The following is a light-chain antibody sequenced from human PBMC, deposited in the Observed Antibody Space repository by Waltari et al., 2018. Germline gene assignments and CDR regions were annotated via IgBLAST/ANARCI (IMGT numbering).Light chain of an antibody. Sequence: QSALTQPASVSGSPGQSITISCTGTTSDVGTYNFVSWYQQHPGKAPKLIIYEVNQRPSGVSNRFSGSKSGNTAALTISGLQIEDEADYYCCSFVTGDTWVFGGGTKVAVL. V-gene: IGLV2-23*02. J-gene: IGLJ3*02. CDR2: EVN. CDR3: CSFVTGDTWV. CDR1: TSDVGTYNF.